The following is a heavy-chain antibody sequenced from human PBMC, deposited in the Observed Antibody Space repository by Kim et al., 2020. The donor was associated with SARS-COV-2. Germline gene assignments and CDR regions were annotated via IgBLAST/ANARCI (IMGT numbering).Heavy chain of an antibody. CDR1: GFTFSSYA. Sequence: GGSLRLFCAASGFTFSSYAMHWVRQAPGKGLEWVAVIWYDGSNKYYADFVKGRFTISRDNSKNTLYLQMNSLRAEDTAVYYCASNAGSGSAYYFDYWGQG. D-gene: IGHD3-10*01. J-gene: IGHJ4*02. V-gene: IGHV3-33*01. CDR2: IWYDGSNK. CDR3: ASNAGSGSAYYFDY.